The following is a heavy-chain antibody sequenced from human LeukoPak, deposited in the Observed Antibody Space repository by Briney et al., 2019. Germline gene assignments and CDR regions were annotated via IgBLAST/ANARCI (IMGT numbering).Heavy chain of an antibody. V-gene: IGHV3-30-3*01. J-gene: IGHJ3*02. CDR1: GFTFSTYF. CDR2: IASDGSHT. D-gene: IGHD2-21*01. Sequence: SGRSLRLSCAASGFTFSTYFMHWVRQAPGKGLEWVADIASDGSHTFYVESVKGRFTISGDNSKNTLYLQMNSLRAEDTAVYFCARERQDTILHSGAFDIWGQGTMVTVSS. CDR3: ARERQDTILHSGAFDI.